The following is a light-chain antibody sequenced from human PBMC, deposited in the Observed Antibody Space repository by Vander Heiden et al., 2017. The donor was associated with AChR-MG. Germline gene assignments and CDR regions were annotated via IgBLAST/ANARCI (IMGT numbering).Light chain of an antibody. CDR1: NIGSKS. V-gene: IGLV3-21*03. CDR2: DDT. Sequence: SYVLAQPPSVSVAPGKTARITCGGTNIGSKSVNWFQQKPGQAPVVVVYDDTGRPSGIPERVSGSNSGNTATLTITRVEAGDEADYYCQVWDRTNDHVVFGGGTKLTVL. J-gene: IGLJ3*02. CDR3: QVWDRTNDHVV.